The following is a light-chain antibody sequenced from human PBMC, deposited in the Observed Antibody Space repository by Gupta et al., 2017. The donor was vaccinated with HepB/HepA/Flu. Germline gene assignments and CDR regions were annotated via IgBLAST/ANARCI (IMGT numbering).Light chain of an antibody. CDR1: QSVRSN. J-gene: IGKJ4*01. V-gene: IGKV3-15*01. CDR3: QQQNNWPIT. CDR2: GAS. Sequence: EIVMTQSPATLSVSPGERATLSCRASQSVRSNLAWYQQKPGQAPRLLIYGASTRATGISARFSGSGSGTXFTLTIXSLQSEDSAIYYCQQQNNWPITFGXGTKVEI.